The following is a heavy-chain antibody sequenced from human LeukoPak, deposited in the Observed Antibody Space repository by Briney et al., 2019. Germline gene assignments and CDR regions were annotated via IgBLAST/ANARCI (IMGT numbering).Heavy chain of an antibody. D-gene: IGHD4-17*01. CDR2: ISAYNGNT. Sequence: ASVEVSCKASGYTFTSYGISWVRQAPGQGLEWMGWISAYNGNTNYAQKLQGRVTMTTDTSTSTAYMELRSLRSDDTAVYYCARNQATVTTYYYYGMDVWGQGTTVTVSS. CDR1: GYTFTSYG. CDR3: ARNQATVTTYYYYGMDV. J-gene: IGHJ6*02. V-gene: IGHV1-18*01.